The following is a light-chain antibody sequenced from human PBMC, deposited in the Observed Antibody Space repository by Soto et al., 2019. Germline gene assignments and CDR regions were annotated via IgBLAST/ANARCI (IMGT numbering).Light chain of an antibody. CDR2: EVS. Sequence: QSVLTQPASVSGSPGQSITISCTGTTSDVGSYDLVSWYQQHPGKAPKIMIYEVSKRPPGDSNRFSGSKSGNTASLTISGLQAEDEADYYCCSYAGGRSPYVFGTGTKVTVL. V-gene: IGLV2-23*02. CDR1: TSDVGSYDL. J-gene: IGLJ1*01. CDR3: CSYAGGRSPYV.